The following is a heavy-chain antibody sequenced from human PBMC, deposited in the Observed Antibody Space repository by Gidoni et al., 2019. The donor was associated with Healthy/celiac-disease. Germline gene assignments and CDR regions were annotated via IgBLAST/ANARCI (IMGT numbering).Heavy chain of an antibody. D-gene: IGHD6-6*01. CDR3: ARCPRSIYSSSYHNWFDP. V-gene: IGHV4-39*01. CDR1: GGSISSSSYY. Sequence: QLQLPESGPGLVKPSETLSFTCTVSGGSISSSSYYCGWIRQPPGKGLEWIGSSYYSGGTCYNPSLKSRVTISVDTSKNQFSLKLSSVTAADTAVYYRARCPRSIYSSSYHNWFDPWGQGTLVTVSS. CDR2: SYYSGGT. J-gene: IGHJ5*02.